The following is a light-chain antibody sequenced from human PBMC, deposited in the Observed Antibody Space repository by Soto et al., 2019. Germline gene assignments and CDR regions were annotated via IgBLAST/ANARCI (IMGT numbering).Light chain of an antibody. Sequence: QSVLTQPASVSGSPGQSITISCTGTSSDVGGYIYVSWYQQHPGRAPKLIIYGVTNRPSGISTRFSGSKSGNTASLTISGLQAEDEDDYYSSSYTTSSPLYVFGTGTKVTVL. CDR2: GVT. CDR3: SSYTTSSPLYV. CDR1: SSDVGGYIY. V-gene: IGLV2-14*01. J-gene: IGLJ1*01.